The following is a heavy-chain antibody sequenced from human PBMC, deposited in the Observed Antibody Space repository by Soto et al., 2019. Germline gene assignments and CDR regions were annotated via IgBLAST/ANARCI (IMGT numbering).Heavy chain of an antibody. CDR2: ISYDGSNK. CDR1: GFTFSSYG. CDR3: AKTYPVAAREPNYFDY. D-gene: IGHD6-6*01. Sequence: GGSLRLSCAASGFTFSSYGMHWVRQAPGKGLEWVAVISYDGSNKYYADSVKGRFTISRDNSKNTLYLQMNSLRAEDTAVYYCAKTYPVAAREPNYFDYWGQGTLVTVSS. J-gene: IGHJ4*02. V-gene: IGHV3-30*18.